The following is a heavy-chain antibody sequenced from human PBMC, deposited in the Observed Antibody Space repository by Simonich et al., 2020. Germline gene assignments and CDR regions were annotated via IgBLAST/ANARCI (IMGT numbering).Heavy chain of an antibody. CDR1: GYSISSGSD. J-gene: IGHJ3*02. Sequence: QVQLQESGPGLVKPSETLSPPCAVSGYSISSGSDWGWVRKPPGKGLEWIGYIYSRGSTNYSPSLKSRVTISVDTSKNQFSLKLSSGTAADTAVYYCASPSGSYAGGHAFDIWGQGTMVTVSS. D-gene: IGHD1-26*01. CDR2: IYSRGST. CDR3: ASPSGSYAGGHAFDI. V-gene: IGHV4-38-2*01.